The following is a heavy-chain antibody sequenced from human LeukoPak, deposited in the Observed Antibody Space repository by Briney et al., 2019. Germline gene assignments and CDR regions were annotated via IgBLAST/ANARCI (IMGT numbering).Heavy chain of an antibody. CDR2: IYYSGST. V-gene: IGHV4-59*08. Sequence: SETLSLTCTVSGGSINSYHWSWIRQPPGKGLEWIGYIYYSGSTSYNSSLKSRVTISVDTSKNQFSLKLSSVIAADTAVYYCARRQSSWYFDYWGQGTLVTVSS. CDR1: GGSINSYH. J-gene: IGHJ4*02. CDR3: ARRQSSWYFDY. D-gene: IGHD6-13*01.